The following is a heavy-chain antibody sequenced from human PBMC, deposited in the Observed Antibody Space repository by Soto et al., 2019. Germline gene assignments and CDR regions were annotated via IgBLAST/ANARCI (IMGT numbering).Heavy chain of an antibody. J-gene: IGHJ5*02. CDR2: ITAGDGKT. Sequence: QVHLVQSGAEVKKPGASVKVSCKASGYNFTQYTIHWVRQAPGQRLEWMGWITAGDGKTQYSKKFQTRVTIRSDVSATTVYMDLNSLRSEDTAVYYCARDLYSSSFFWFDAWGQETLVIVSS. D-gene: IGHD2-2*01. CDR1: GYNFTQYT. V-gene: IGHV1-3*01. CDR3: ARDLYSSSFFWFDA.